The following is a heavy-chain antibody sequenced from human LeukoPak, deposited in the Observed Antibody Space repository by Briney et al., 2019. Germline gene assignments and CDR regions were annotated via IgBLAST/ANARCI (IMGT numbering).Heavy chain of an antibody. Sequence: GGSLRLSCAASGFTFSSYTMNWVRQAPGKGLEWVSLISSSSSYIFYADSVKGRFTISRDNAKKSLYLQMNSLRAEDTAVYYCARPLSGTPDFDYWGQGTLVTVSS. CDR2: ISSSSSYI. CDR1: GFTFSSYT. CDR3: ARPLSGTPDFDY. D-gene: IGHD1-20*01. J-gene: IGHJ4*02. V-gene: IGHV3-21*01.